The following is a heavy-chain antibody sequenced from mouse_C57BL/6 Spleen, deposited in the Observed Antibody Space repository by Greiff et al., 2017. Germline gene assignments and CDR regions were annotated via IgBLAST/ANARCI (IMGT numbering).Heavy chain of an antibody. CDR1: GYAFTNYL. V-gene: IGHV1-54*01. CDR3: ARSAYDYDGYYFDY. J-gene: IGHJ2*01. Sequence: QVQLQQSGAELVRPGTSVKVSCKASGYAFTNYLIEWVKQRPGQGLEWIGVINPGSGGTNYNEKFKGKATLTADKSSSTAYMQRSSLTSEDSAVYFCARSAYDYDGYYFDYWGQGTTLTVSS. CDR2: INPGSGGT. D-gene: IGHD2-4*01.